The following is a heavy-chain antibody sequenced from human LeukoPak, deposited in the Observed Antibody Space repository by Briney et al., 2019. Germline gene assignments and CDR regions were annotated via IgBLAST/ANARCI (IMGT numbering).Heavy chain of an antibody. D-gene: IGHD3-3*01. J-gene: IGHJ4*02. CDR2: IRYDGSNK. Sequence: GGSLRLSCAASGFTFSSYGMHWVRQAPGKGLEWVAFIRYDGSNKYYADSVKGRFTISRDNSKNTLYLQMNSPRAEDTAVYYCAKDLYDFWSGYSYYFDYWGQGTLVTVSS. CDR3: AKDLYDFWSGYSYYFDY. V-gene: IGHV3-30*02. CDR1: GFTFSSYG.